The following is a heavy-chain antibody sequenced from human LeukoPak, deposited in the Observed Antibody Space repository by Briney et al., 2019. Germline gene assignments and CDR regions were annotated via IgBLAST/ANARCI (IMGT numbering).Heavy chain of an antibody. CDR1: GYSFTSYW. J-gene: IGHJ5*02. CDR3: ARQEQQLVNWFDP. CDR2: IYSGDSDT. V-gene: IGHV5-51*01. D-gene: IGHD6-13*01. Sequence: GESLKISCKGSGYSFTSYWSGWVRQMPGKGLEWMGIIYSGDSDTRYSPAFQGQVTISADKSISTAYLQWSSLKASDTAMYYCARQEQQLVNWFDPWGQGTLVTVSS.